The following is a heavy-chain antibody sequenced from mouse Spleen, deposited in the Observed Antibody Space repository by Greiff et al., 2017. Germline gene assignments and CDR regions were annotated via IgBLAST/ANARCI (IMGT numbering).Heavy chain of an antibody. Sequence: QVQLQQPGAELVRPGSSVKLSCKASGYTFTSYWMHWVKQRPIQGLEWIGNIDPSDSETHYNQKFKDKATLTVDKSSSTAYMQLSSLTSEDSAVYYCARTETYYAMDYWGQGTSVTVSS. CDR1: GYTFTSYW. CDR3: ARTETYYAMDY. CDR2: IDPSDSET. J-gene: IGHJ4*01. V-gene: IGHV1-52*01.